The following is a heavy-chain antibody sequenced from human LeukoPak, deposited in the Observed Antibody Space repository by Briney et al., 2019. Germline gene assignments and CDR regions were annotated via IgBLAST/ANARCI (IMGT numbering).Heavy chain of an antibody. CDR2: ITPIFGTA. CDR3: ARDRWDCSGGSCPNDFDY. CDR1: GGSFSTYA. Sequence: SVKVSCKASGGSFSTYAISWVRQAPGQGLEWMGGITPIFGTARYAQKFQGRVTITADESTSTAYMELSSLRSEDTAVYYCARDRWDCSGGSCPNDFDYWGQGTLVTVSS. V-gene: IGHV1-69*13. J-gene: IGHJ4*02. D-gene: IGHD2-15*01.